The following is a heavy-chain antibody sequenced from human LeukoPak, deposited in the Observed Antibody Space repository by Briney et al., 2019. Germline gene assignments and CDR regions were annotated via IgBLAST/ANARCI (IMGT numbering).Heavy chain of an antibody. CDR1: GDSVSSKSVA. V-gene: IGHV6-1*01. D-gene: IGHD6-13*01. Sequence: SQTLSLTCVISGDSVSSKSVAWNWIRQSPSRGLEWLGGTYYRSKWYNEDAVSVRSRVIIEPDTSKNEFSLQMNSVTPEDTAVYYCARGSSWSFDYWGQGTLVTVSS. CDR3: ARGSSWSFDY. CDR2: TYYRSKWYN. J-gene: IGHJ4*02.